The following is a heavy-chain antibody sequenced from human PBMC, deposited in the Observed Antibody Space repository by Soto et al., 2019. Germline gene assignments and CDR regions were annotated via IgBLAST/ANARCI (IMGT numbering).Heavy chain of an antibody. CDR2: IYYSGST. V-gene: IGHV4-39*01. CDR1: GGSISSSSYY. CDR3: ARGNSGSYYGSAFDI. Sequence: SETLSLTCTVSGGSISSSSYYWGWIRQPPGKRLEWIGSIYYSGSTYYNPSLKSRVTISVDTSKNQFSLKLSSVTAADTAVYYCARGNSGSYYGSAFDIWGQGTMVTVSS. J-gene: IGHJ3*02. D-gene: IGHD1-26*01.